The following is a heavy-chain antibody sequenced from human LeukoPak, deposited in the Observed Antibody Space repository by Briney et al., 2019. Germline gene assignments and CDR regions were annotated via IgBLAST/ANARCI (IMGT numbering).Heavy chain of an antibody. J-gene: IGHJ4*02. CDR2: ISSSSSYI. V-gene: IGHV3-21*04. Sequence: GGSLRLSCAASGFTFSSYAMSWVRQAPGKGLEWVSSISSSSSYIYYADSVKGRFTISRDNAKNSLYLQMNSLRAEDTAVYYCARDMRITMVRGVISHFDYWGQGTLVTVSS. D-gene: IGHD3-10*01. CDR3: ARDMRITMVRGVISHFDY. CDR1: GFTFSSYA.